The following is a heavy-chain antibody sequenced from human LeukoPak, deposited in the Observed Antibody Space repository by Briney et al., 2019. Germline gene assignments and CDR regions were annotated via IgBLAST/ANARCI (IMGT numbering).Heavy chain of an antibody. D-gene: IGHD2-15*01. CDR2: ISSTGNTI. CDR1: EFSFRSYE. Sequence: GGALRLSCAASEFSFRSYEMYWVRQAPGKGLGWISYISSTGNTIYYVDSVQGRFTISTDNAKNSLYLQMNSLRAEDTAVYYCARGRYCSGHNCYFDYWGQGTLVTVSS. CDR3: ARGRYCSGHNCYFDY. J-gene: IGHJ4*02. V-gene: IGHV3-48*03.